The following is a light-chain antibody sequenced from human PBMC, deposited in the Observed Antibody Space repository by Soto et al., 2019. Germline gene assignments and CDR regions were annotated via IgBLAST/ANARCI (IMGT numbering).Light chain of an antibody. V-gene: IGKV3-15*01. J-gene: IGKJ1*01. CDR1: QSVSTN. CDR3: QQYHNWPPWT. CDR2: GTS. Sequence: EIVMTQSPATLSVSPGERATLSCRASQSVSTNLAWYRQKPGQAPRLLIYGTSTRATGIPARFSGSGSGTECTLTISSLQSEDFAVYYCQQYHNWPPWTFGQGTKVEIK.